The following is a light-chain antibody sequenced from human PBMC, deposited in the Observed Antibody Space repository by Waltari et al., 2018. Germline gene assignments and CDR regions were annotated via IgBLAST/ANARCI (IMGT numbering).Light chain of an antibody. CDR2: KAI. J-gene: IGKJ1*01. CDR1: ERINAW. CDR3: QQYKRPPWT. Sequence: DIQMTQSPSTLSASVGDRVTIPCRATERINAWLAWSQQKPGKAPKLLIYKAINLESGVPSRFSGSGSGTEFTLSISSLQPDDFATYYCQQYKRPPWTFGQGTKVDIK. V-gene: IGKV1-5*03.